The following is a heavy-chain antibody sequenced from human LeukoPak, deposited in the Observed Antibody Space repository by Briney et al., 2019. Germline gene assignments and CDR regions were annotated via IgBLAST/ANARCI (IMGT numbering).Heavy chain of an antibody. CDR2: ISSSGSTI. CDR3: AREVGAAAGRDWFDP. CDR1: GFTLSDYY. V-gene: IGHV3-11*04. D-gene: IGHD6-13*01. J-gene: IGHJ5*02. Sequence: PGGSLRLSCAASGFTLSDYYMSWIRQAPGKGLGWVSYISSSGSTIYYADSVKGRFTISRDNAKNSLYLQMNSMRAEDTAVYYCAREVGAAAGRDWFDPWGQGTLVTVSS.